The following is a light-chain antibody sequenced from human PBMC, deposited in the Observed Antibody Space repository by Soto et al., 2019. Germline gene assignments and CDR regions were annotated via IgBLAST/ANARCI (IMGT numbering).Light chain of an antibody. V-gene: IGLV1-47*02. CDR1: DSNIGSNS. Sequence: QLVLTQPPSASGTAGQVVTISCSGGDSNIGSNSVYWYQHLPRMAPKLLIYYNNQRPSAVPDRFSGSRSGTSASLAIVGLRSEDEAVYYCAAWDASLSACVFGNGTKLTVL. CDR2: YNN. J-gene: IGLJ1*01. CDR3: AAWDASLSACV.